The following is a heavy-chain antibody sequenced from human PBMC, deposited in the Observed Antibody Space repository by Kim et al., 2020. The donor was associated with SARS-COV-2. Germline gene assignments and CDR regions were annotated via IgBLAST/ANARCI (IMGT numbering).Heavy chain of an antibody. CDR1: GGSISSSSYY. CDR2: IYYSGST. D-gene: IGHD3-3*01. Sequence: SENLSLTCTVSGGSISSSSYYWGWIRQPPGKGLEWIGSIYYSGSTYYNPSLKSRVTISVDTSKNQFSLKLSSVTAADTAVYYCARQRGTTIFGVVIRTQIDDWGQGTLVTVSS. V-gene: IGHV4-39*01. CDR3: ARQRGTTIFGVVIRTQIDD. J-gene: IGHJ4*02.